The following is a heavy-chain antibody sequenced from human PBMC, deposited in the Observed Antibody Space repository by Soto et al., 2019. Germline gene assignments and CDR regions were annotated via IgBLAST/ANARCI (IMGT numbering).Heavy chain of an antibody. Sequence: PGGSLRLSCGVSGFTFSRNAMNWVRQAPGKGLQWVSGISGSGGTTYYAGSVKGRFTISRDNSKNSLYLQMNGLGAEDTAVYYCAKSLGSSWKGFDYWGQGTLVTVSS. CDR2: ISGSGGTT. V-gene: IGHV3-23*01. D-gene: IGHD6-6*01. J-gene: IGHJ4*02. CDR3: AKSLGSSWKGFDY. CDR1: GFTFSRNA.